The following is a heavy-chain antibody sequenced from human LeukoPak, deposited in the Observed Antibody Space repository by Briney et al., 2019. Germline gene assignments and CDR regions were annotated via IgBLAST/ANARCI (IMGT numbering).Heavy chain of an antibody. D-gene: IGHD3-3*01. CDR1: GFTVSSNY. CDR3: TTDPVLRFLEWSSSFDY. Sequence: PGGSLRLSCAASGFTVSSNYMSWVRQAPGKGLEWVGRIKSKTDGGTTDYAAPVKGRFTISRDDSKNTLYLQMNSLKTEDTAVYYCTTDPVLRFLEWSSSFDYWGQGTLVTVSS. CDR2: IKSKTDGGTT. V-gene: IGHV3-15*01. J-gene: IGHJ4*02.